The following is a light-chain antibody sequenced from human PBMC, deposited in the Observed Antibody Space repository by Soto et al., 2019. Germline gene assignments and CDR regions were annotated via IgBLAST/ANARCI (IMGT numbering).Light chain of an antibody. CDR2: EVR. J-gene: IGLJ1*01. V-gene: IGLV2-14*01. Sequence: QSALTQPASVSGSPEQSITISCTGTSSDVGAYNYVSWYQQYPGKAPKVIIFEVRKRPSGVSNRFSGSKSGDTASLTISGLQAEDEADYYCSSYRSSTTFVFGTGTKLTVL. CDR3: SSYRSSTTFV. CDR1: SSDVGAYNY.